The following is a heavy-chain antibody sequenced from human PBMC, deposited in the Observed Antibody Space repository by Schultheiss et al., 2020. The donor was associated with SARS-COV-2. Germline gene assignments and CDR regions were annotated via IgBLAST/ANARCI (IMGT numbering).Heavy chain of an antibody. J-gene: IGHJ6*03. D-gene: IGHD3-3*01. CDR3: TTDGVRGLGVVSYYMDV. CDR1: GFTFSNAW. CDR2: IKSKTDGGTT. Sequence: GGSLRLSCAASGFTFSNAWMSWVRQAPGKGLEWVGRIKSKTDGGTTDYAAPVKGRFTISRDDSKNTLYLLMNSLKTEDTAVYYCTTDGVRGLGVVSYYMDVWGKGTTVTVSS. V-gene: IGHV3-15*01.